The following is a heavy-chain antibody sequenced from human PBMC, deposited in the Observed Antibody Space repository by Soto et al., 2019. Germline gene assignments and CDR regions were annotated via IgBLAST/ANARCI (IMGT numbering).Heavy chain of an antibody. J-gene: IGHJ3*02. D-gene: IGHD5-12*01. CDR1: GYTFINNY. Sequence: ASVKVSCKTSGYTFINNYMHWVRQAPGQGLEWMGIINPRDGSTSYPQNFQGRVSMTRDASTSTVSMELNSLRSEDTAVYYCARELYTGYGNAAFDIWGQGTIVTVSS. V-gene: IGHV1-46*03. CDR2: INPRDGST. CDR3: ARELYTGYGNAAFDI.